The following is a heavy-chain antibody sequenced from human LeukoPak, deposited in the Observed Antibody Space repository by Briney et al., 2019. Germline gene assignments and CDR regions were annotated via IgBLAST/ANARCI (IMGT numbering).Heavy chain of an antibody. V-gene: IGHV3-74*01. CDR2: INSDLSSL. D-gene: IGHD5-24*01. CDR3: ARTDNLDY. CDR1: GLTLSGHW. J-gene: IGHJ4*02. Sequence: GASLRLCCASPGLTLSGHWMQWVRQAPGKGLVWVSRINSDLSSLPYADSVKGRFTVSRDNAKNTLYLQMNSLRAEDTAVYYCARTDNLDYWGQGTLVTVSS.